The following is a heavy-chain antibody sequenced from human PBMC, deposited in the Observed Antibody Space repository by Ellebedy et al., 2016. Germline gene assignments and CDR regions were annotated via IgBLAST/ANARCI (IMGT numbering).Heavy chain of an antibody. J-gene: IGHJ6*02. V-gene: IGHV4-34*01. CDR1: GGSISGYY. D-gene: IGHD1-7*01. CDR3: ARGGGGGNYVYYYGMDV. CDR2: INHSGST. Sequence: GSLRLXXTVSGGSISGYYWNWIRQPPGKGLEWIGEINHSGSTNYNPSLKSRVTISVDTSKNQFSLKLSSVTAADTAVYYCARGGGGGNYVYYYGMDVWGQGTTVTVSS.